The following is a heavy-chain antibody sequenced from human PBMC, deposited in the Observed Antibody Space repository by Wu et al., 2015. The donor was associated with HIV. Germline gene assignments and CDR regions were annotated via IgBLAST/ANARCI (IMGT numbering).Heavy chain of an antibody. D-gene: IGHD2-21*02. Sequence: QVQLVQSGAEVKKPGASVRVSCQTSGYSFTAHYIHWVRQAPGQGLEWMGWINPDSGATNYAEQFQDRVTMTRDASITTAYMQLKRLRVDDTAVYFCARDLGDDFAIRGYYWYLDVWGRGTAITVSS. CDR2: INPDSGAT. CDR3: ARDLGDDFAIRGYYWYLDV. CDR1: GYSFTAHY. J-gene: IGHJ6*03. V-gene: IGHV1-2*02.